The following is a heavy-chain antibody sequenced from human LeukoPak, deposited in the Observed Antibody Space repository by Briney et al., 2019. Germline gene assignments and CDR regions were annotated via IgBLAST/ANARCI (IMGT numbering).Heavy chain of an antibody. V-gene: IGHV1-69*13. CDR3: ARDLADIVVDPPAMPYYFDY. CDR1: GGTFSSYV. J-gene: IGHJ4*02. CDR2: IIPMFGTT. D-gene: IGHD2-2*01. Sequence: SVKVSCKASGGTFSSYVISWVRQAPGQGLEWMGGIIPMFGTTNYARRFQGRLTITADESTSTTYVELSSLRSEDTAVYYCARDLADIVVDPPAMPYYFDYWGQGTVVTVSS.